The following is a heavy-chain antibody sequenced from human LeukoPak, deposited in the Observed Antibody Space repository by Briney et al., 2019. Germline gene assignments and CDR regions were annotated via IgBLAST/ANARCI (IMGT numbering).Heavy chain of an antibody. CDR3: ARDQYYYDSSGYYYRRHSYAFDI. V-gene: IGHV4-59*01. J-gene: IGHJ3*02. D-gene: IGHD3-22*01. CDR2: IYYSGST. Sequence: SETLSLTCTVSGGSISSYYWSWIRQPPGKGLEWIGYIYYSGSTNYNPSLKGRVTISVDTSKNQFSLKLSSVTAADTAVYYCARDQYYYDSSGYYYRRHSYAFDIWGQGTMVTVSS. CDR1: GGSISSYY.